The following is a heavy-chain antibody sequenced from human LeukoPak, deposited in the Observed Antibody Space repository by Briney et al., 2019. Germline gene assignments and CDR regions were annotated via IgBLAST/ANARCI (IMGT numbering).Heavy chain of an antibody. CDR1: GGTFSSYA. J-gene: IGHJ3*02. V-gene: IGHV1-69*13. CDR3: ARGSGSYWGLRAFDI. CDR2: VIPIFGTA. D-gene: IGHD1-26*01. Sequence: SVKVSCKASGGTFSSYAIIWVQQAPGQGLEWMGGVIPIFGTANYAQKFQGRVTITADESTSTAYMELSSLRSEDTAVYYCARGSGSYWGLRAFDIWGQGTMVTVSS.